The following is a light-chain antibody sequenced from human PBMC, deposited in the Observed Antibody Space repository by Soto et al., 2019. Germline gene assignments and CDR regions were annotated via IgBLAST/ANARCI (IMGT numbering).Light chain of an antibody. Sequence: DIQMTQSPSSLSASIGDRVTITCRASQSISSYLNWYQQKPGKAPKILIYAASNLQSGVTSRFSGSGSGSEFTLSITGLQPEDIATYYCQQSMNTPPAFGQGTRLEIK. CDR2: AAS. CDR1: QSISSY. V-gene: IGKV1-39*01. CDR3: QQSMNTPPA. J-gene: IGKJ5*01.